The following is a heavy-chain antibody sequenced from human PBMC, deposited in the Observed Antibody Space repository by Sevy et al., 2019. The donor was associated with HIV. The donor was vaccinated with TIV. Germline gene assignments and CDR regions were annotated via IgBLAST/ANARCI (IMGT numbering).Heavy chain of an antibody. Sequence: GGSLRLSCAASGFTVNSNYMTWVRQAPGKGLEWVSVIHSDDTTYHAESVKDRLTISRDKFKNTRYRHMSSLRAEDTAVYYCARGKSGYGYALNYWGQGTLVTVSS. D-gene: IGHD5-18*01. CDR3: ARGKSGYGYALNY. J-gene: IGHJ4*02. CDR2: IHSDDTT. V-gene: IGHV3-66*01. CDR1: GFTVNSNY.